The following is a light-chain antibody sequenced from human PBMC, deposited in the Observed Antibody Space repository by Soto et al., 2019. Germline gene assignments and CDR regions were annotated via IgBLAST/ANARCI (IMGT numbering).Light chain of an antibody. CDR1: QSVSSNY. Sequence: EIVLTQSPGTLSLSPGERATLSCRASQSVSSNYLAWYQQKPGQAPRLLIYGPSSRATGIPDRFSGSGSGTDFTLTISRLEPEDFAVYYCQLYGSSPVTFGQGTKLEIK. J-gene: IGKJ2*01. CDR3: QLYGSSPVT. CDR2: GPS. V-gene: IGKV3-20*01.